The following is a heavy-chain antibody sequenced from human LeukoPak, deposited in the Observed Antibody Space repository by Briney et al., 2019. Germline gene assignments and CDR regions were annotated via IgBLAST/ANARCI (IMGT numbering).Heavy chain of an antibody. Sequence: GGSLRLSCAASGFTFSSYSMNWVRQAPGKGLEWVSSISSSSSYIYYADSVKGRFTISRDNAKNSLYLQMNSLRAEDTAVYYCARVRGIAVAGEIDYWGQGTLVTVSS. CDR2: ISSSSSYI. CDR1: GFTFSSYS. J-gene: IGHJ4*02. V-gene: IGHV3-21*01. CDR3: ARVRGIAVAGEIDY. D-gene: IGHD6-19*01.